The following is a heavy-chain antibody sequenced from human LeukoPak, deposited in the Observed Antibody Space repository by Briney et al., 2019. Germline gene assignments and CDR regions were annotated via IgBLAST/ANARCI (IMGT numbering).Heavy chain of an antibody. Sequence: GESLKISCKGSGYSFTSYWIGWVRQMPGKGLEWMGIIYPGDSDTRYSPSFQGPVTISADKSISTAYLQWNSLKASDTAMYYCASSIAVAGTYYGMDVWGQGTTVTVSS. D-gene: IGHD6-19*01. CDR1: GYSFTSYW. J-gene: IGHJ6*02. CDR2: IYPGDSDT. CDR3: ASSIAVAGTYYGMDV. V-gene: IGHV5-51*01.